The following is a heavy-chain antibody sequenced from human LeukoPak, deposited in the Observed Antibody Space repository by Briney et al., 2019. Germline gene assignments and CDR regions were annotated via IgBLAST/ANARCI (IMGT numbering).Heavy chain of an antibody. D-gene: IGHD5-24*01. CDR2: IYYSGST. V-gene: IGHV4-59*01. Sequence: SETLSLTCTVSGGFISSYYWSWIRQPPGKGLEWIGYIYYSGSTNYNPSLKSRVTISVDTSKNQFSLKLSSVTAADTAVYYCARDLEMATTQAWGQGTLVTVSS. CDR3: ARDLEMATTQA. CDR1: GGFISSYY. J-gene: IGHJ5*02.